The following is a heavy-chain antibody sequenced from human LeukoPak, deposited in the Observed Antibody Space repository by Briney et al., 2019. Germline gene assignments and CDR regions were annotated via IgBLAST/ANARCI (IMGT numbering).Heavy chain of an antibody. CDR3: ARGGFVVVVAATQYYYYGMDV. CDR1: GYTFTSYY. V-gene: IGHV1-46*01. J-gene: IGHJ6*02. Sequence: GSVKVSCKASGYTFTSYYTHWVRQAPGQGLEWMGIIISSGRSTSYAQKFQGRVTMTRDTSTSTVYMELSSLRSEDTAVYYCARGGFVVVVAATQYYYYGMDVWGQGTTVTV. D-gene: IGHD2-15*01. CDR2: IISSGRST.